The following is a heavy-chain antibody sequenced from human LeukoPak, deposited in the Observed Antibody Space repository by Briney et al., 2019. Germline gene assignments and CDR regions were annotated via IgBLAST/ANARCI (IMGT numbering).Heavy chain of an antibody. V-gene: IGHV4-30-2*01. CDR1: GGSISSGGYS. CDR2: IYHSGST. CDR3: ARAPYSSYGDY. J-gene: IGHJ4*02. Sequence: SETLSLTCAVSGGSISSGGYSWSWIRQPPGKGLEWIGYIYHSGSTYYNPSLKSRVTISVDRSKNQFSLKLSSVTAADTAVYYCARAPYSSYGDYWGQGTLVTVAS. D-gene: IGHD3-22*01.